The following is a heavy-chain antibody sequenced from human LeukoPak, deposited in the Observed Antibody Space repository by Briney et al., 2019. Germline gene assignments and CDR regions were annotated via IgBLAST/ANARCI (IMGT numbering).Heavy chain of an antibody. Sequence: SETLSLTCTVSGGSISSSSYYWGWLRQPPGKGLEWIGSIYYSGSTYYNPSLKSRVTISVDRSKNQFSLKLSSVTAADTAVYYCARESRLLFALDVWGKGTTVTVSS. D-gene: IGHD2-15*01. J-gene: IGHJ6*04. CDR1: GGSISSSSYY. CDR2: IYYSGST. V-gene: IGHV4-39*07. CDR3: ARESRLLFALDV.